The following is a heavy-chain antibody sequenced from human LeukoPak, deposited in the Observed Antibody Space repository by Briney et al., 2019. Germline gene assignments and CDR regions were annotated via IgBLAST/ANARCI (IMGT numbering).Heavy chain of an antibody. CDR1: GFTFSSYA. CDR2: ISGSGDST. J-gene: IGHJ4*02. V-gene: IGHV3-23*01. Sequence: GGSLRLSCAASGFTFSSYAMSWVRQAPGKGLEWVSVISGSGDSTYYADSVKGRFTISRDNSKNTLYLQMNSLRAEDTAVYYCAKDASLWGSSGWYADYWGQGTLVTVSS. CDR3: AKDASLWGSSGWYADY. D-gene: IGHD6-19*01.